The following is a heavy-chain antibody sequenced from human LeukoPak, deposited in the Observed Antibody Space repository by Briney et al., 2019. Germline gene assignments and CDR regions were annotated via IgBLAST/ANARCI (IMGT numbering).Heavy chain of an antibody. CDR2: VHLSGRT. J-gene: IGHJ4*02. CDR3: AREGGPYRPLDY. V-gene: IGHV4-4*02. Sequence: PSETLSLTCGVSGGSISSTDWWTWVRQPPGEGLEWIGEVHLSGRTNYNPSLESRVTMSVDMSENHISLKLTSVTAADTAVYYCAREGGPYRPLDYSGQGTLVTVSS. CDR1: GGSISSTDW.